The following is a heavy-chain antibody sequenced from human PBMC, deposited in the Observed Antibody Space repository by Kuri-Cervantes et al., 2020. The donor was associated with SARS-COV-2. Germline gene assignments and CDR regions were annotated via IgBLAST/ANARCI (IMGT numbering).Heavy chain of an antibody. D-gene: IGHD2-2*01. V-gene: IGHV3-74*01. CDR1: GFTFSSYW. CDR3: ARICSSTSCLGNYFDY. Sequence: GESLKISCAASGFTFSSYWMHWVRQAPGKGLVWVSRINSDGRSTSYADSVKGRSTISRDNAKNTLYLQMNSLRAEDTAVYYCARICSSTSCLGNYFDYWGQGTLVT. CDR2: INSDGRST. J-gene: IGHJ4*02.